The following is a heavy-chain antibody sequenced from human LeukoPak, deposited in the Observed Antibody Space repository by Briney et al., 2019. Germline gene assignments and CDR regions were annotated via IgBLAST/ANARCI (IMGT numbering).Heavy chain of an antibody. Sequence: SETLSLTCTVSGVSISTGGYYWSWIRQLPGKGLEWIGYILKTGSTYYNPSLRGRITISVDTSKNQFSLNLTSVTAADTAVYYCARETSGIYSEYWGQGILVTVSS. CDR2: ILKTGST. D-gene: IGHD1-26*01. V-gene: IGHV4-31*03. J-gene: IGHJ4*02. CDR1: GVSISTGGYY. CDR3: ARETSGIYSEY.